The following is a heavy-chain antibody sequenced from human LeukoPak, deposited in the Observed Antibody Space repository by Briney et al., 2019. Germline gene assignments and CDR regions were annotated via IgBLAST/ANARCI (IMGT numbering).Heavy chain of an antibody. CDR3: VRGKYSGYGDY. Sequence: QPGGSLRLSCAASGFTFSSYWMHWVRQAPGKGLVWVSRINSDGSSTAYADSVKGRFTISRDNAKNTLYLQMNSLRAEDTAVYYCVRGKYSGYGDYWGQGTLVTVSS. CDR1: GFTFSSYW. D-gene: IGHD5-12*01. CDR2: INSDGSST. J-gene: IGHJ4*02. V-gene: IGHV3-74*01.